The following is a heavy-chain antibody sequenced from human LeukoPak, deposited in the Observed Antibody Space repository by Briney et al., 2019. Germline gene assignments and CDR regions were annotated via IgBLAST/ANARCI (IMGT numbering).Heavy chain of an antibody. D-gene: IGHD1-1*01. CDR3: ARHGTSGTNLNWFDP. V-gene: IGHV4-59*01. CDR1: GGSISSYY. J-gene: IGHJ5*02. CDR2: IYYSGST. Sequence: SETLSLTCTVSGGSISSYYWSWIRQPPGKGLEWMGNIYYSGSTNYNSSLKSRVTISVDTSKNQISLKLRSVAAADTAVYYCARHGTSGTNLNWFDPWGQGTLVTVSS.